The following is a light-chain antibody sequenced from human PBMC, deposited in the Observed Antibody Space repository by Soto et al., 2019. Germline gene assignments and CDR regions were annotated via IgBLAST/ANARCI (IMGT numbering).Light chain of an antibody. Sequence: ILMTHSPASLSASVLYRVTITFLSIQVVIIWLSFYQQKPGKAPKVLIYDSSSLESGAPSRFSGSGSGTEFILTISSLQPDDFATYCCQHYGGMWAFGQGAKVDIK. CDR3: QHYGGMWA. V-gene: IGKV1-5*01. CDR1: QVVIIW. J-gene: IGKJ1*01. CDR2: DSS.